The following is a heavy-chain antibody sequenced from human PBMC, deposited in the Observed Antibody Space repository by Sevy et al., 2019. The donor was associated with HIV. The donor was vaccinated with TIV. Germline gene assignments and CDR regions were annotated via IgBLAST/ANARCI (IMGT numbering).Heavy chain of an antibody. CDR3: ATSRSGYFDSSGYYIY. J-gene: IGHJ4*02. D-gene: IGHD3-22*01. CDR2: IFPDDSDT. CDR1: GYSFTSHW. Sequence: GESLKISCQGSGYSFTSHWIGWVRHMPGKGLEWMGIIFPDDSDTRYSPSFQGQVTFSADKSINTAYLQWSSLEASDTAMYYCATSRSGYFDSSGYYIYWGQGTLVTVSS. V-gene: IGHV5-51*01.